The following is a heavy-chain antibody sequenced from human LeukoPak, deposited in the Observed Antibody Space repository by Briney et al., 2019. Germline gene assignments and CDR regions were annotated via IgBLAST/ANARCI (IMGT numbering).Heavy chain of an antibody. CDR2: INPSGGST. Sequence: ASVKVSCKASGYTFTSYYMHWVRQAPGQGLEWMGIINPSGGSTSYAQKFQGGVTMTRDMSTSTVYMELSSLRSEDTAVYYCARDYGQQLVLNWFDPWGQGTLVTVSS. CDR3: ARDYGQQLVLNWFDP. J-gene: IGHJ5*02. D-gene: IGHD6-13*01. V-gene: IGHV1-46*01. CDR1: GYTFTSYY.